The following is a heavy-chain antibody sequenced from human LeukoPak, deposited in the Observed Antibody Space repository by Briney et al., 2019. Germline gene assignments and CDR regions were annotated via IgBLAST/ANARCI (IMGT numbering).Heavy chain of an antibody. CDR2: ISASGGT. J-gene: IGHJ5*02. CDR1: GGSISTYY. V-gene: IGHV4-4*08. Sequence: SETLSLTCTVSGGSISTYYWSWIRQSPGKGLEWIADISASGGTNYNPSLEGRVTVSIDSSKNQFSLKLSSVTAADTAVFYCARSPHNSAWYEKWFDPWGQGILVTVSS. CDR3: ARSPHNSAWYEKWFDP. D-gene: IGHD6-19*01.